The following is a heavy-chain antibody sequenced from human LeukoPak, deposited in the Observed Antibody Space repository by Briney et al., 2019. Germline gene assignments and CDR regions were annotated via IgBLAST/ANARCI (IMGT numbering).Heavy chain of an antibody. CDR2: IYTSGST. J-gene: IGHJ3*02. CDR3: ARGEYYYDSSGYYYQVPNAFDI. Sequence: SETLSLTCTVSGGSISSYYWSWIRQPAGKGLGWIGRIYTSGSTNYNPSLKSRVTISVDTSKNQFSLKLSSVTAADTAVYYCARGEYYYDSSGYYYQVPNAFDIWGQGTMVTVSS. V-gene: IGHV4-4*07. D-gene: IGHD3-22*01. CDR1: GGSISSYY.